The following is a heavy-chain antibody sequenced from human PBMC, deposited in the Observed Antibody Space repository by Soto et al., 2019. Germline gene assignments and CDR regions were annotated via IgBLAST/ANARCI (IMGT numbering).Heavy chain of an antibody. V-gene: IGHV3-74*01. J-gene: IGHJ6*02. CDR1: GFTFSSYW. D-gene: IGHD3-3*01. CDR2: INSDGSST. Sequence: PGGSLRLSCAASGFTFSSYWMHWVRQAPGKGLVWVSRINSDGSSTSYADSVKGRFTISRDNAKNTLYLQMNSLRAEDTAVYYCARGLRVFGVSYYYYGMDVWGQGTTVTVSS. CDR3: ARGLRVFGVSYYYYGMDV.